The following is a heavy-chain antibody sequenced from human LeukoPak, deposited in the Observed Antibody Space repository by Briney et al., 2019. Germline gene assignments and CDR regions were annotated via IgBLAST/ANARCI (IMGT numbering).Heavy chain of an antibody. J-gene: IGHJ4*02. CDR1: GFTFSSYS. CDR2: IYYTGST. V-gene: IGHV4-39*07. D-gene: IGHD5-24*01. Sequence: GSLRLSCAASGFTFSSYSMNWVRQAPGKGLEWIGSIYYTGSTYYNPSLKSRVTISVDTSKNQFSLKLSSVTAADTAVYYCARDSDGYNLYYFDYWGQGTRVTVSS. CDR3: ARDSDGYNLYYFDY.